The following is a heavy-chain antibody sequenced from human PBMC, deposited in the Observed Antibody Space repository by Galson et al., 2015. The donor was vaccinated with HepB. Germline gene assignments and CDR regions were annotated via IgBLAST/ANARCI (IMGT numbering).Heavy chain of an antibody. Sequence: SVKVSCKASGYTFTGYYMHWVRQAPGQGLEWMGWINPNSGGTNYAQKLQGRVTMTTDTSTSTAYMELRSLRSDDTAVYYCARDYIVVVIATPDLLRYMDVWGKGTTVTVSS. CDR3: ARDYIVVVIATPDLLRYMDV. CDR1: GYTFTGYY. CDR2: INPNSGGT. J-gene: IGHJ6*03. V-gene: IGHV1-2*02. D-gene: IGHD2-21*01.